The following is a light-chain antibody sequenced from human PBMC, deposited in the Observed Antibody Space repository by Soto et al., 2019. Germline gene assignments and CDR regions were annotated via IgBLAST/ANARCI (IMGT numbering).Light chain of an antibody. CDR3: QQSYSSPPT. Sequence: DIQTTQSPSSLSASVEDRVIITCRASQSISNHLNWYQQKPGKAPKLLIFAASSLQSGVPSRFSGSRSGPDFTLTISSLQPEDFATYYCQQSYSSPPTFGQGTKVDIK. V-gene: IGKV1-39*01. J-gene: IGKJ1*01. CDR1: QSISNH. CDR2: AAS.